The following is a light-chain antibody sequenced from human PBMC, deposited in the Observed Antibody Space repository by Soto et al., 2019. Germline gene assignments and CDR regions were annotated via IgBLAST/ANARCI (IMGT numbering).Light chain of an antibody. Sequence: DIQMTQSPSSVSASVGDRVTITCRTSQSFSNYLAWYQHRPGKAPKLLIYSATVLQSGVPSRFSGSGSGTDLTLPISRLQPEDYATYYCQQTYTIPWTFGQGTRVEIK. CDR1: QSFSNY. V-gene: IGKV1-39*01. J-gene: IGKJ1*01. CDR2: SAT. CDR3: QQTYTIPWT.